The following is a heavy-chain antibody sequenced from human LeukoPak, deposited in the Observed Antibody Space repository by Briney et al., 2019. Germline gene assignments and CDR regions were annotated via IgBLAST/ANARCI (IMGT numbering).Heavy chain of an antibody. CDR2: IVVGSGNT. Sequence: SVKVSCKASGFTFTSSAMQWVRQARGQRLEWIGWIVVGSGNTNYAQKFQERVTITRDMSTSTAYMELSSLRSEDTAVYYCAAEDYAQDDAFDIWGQGTMVTVSS. CDR1: GFTFTSSA. V-gene: IGHV1-58*02. D-gene: IGHD4-17*01. CDR3: AAEDYAQDDAFDI. J-gene: IGHJ3*02.